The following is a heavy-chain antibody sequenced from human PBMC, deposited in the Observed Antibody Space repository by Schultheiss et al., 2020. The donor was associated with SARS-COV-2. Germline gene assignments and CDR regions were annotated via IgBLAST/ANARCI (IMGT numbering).Heavy chain of an antibody. CDR1: GFTFSSYA. D-gene: IGHD1-1*01. CDR3: ARADRTAFDI. J-gene: IGHJ3*02. V-gene: IGHV3-23*01. Sequence: GESLKISCAASGFTFSSYAMSWVRQAPGKGLEWVSAISGSGGSTYYADSVKGRFTISRDNSKNTLYLQMNSLRAEDTAVYYCARADRTAFDIWGQGTMVTVSS. CDR2: ISGSGGST.